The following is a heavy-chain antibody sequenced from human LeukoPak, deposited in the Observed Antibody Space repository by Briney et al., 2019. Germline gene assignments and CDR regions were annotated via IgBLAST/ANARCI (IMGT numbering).Heavy chain of an antibody. V-gene: IGHV3-23*01. CDR2: ISGSGGST. CDR3: AKGYNSGSYHTDY. Sequence: GGSLRLSCAASGFTFSSYAMSWVRQAPGKGLEWVSAISGSGGSTYYADSVKGRFTISRDNSKNTLYPQMNSLRAEDTAVYYCAKGYNSGSYHTDYWGQGTLVTVSS. CDR1: GFTFSSYA. J-gene: IGHJ4*02. D-gene: IGHD1-26*01.